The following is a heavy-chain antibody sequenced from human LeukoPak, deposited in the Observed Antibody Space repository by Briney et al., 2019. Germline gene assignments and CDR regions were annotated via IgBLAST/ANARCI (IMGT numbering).Heavy chain of an antibody. CDR2: IYYSGST. Sequence: SEPLSLTCTVSGGSISIGGYFWSWIRRHPGKGLEGIRSIYYSGSTYYHPSLKSRVTISVDTSKNQFSLKLSSVTAADTAVYYCARSGAEHFGFAAIYYYYGMDVWGQGTTVTVSS. J-gene: IGHJ6*02. D-gene: IGHD3-10*01. V-gene: IGHV4-31*03. CDR1: GGSISIGGYF. CDR3: ARSGAEHFGFAAIYYYYGMDV.